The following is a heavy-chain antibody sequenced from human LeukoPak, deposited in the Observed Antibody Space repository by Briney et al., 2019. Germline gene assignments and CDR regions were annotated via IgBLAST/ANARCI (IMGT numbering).Heavy chain of an antibody. D-gene: IGHD6-19*01. CDR1: GFTFDDYG. CDR3: ARGSGSGWYNAFDI. Sequence: PGGSLRLSCTASGFTFDDYGMSWVRQAPGKGLEWVSGINWNGGSTGYADSVKGRFIISRDNAKNSLYLQMNSLRAEDTAFYYCARGSGSGWYNAFDIWGQGTMVTVSS. CDR2: INWNGGST. V-gene: IGHV3-20*04. J-gene: IGHJ3*02.